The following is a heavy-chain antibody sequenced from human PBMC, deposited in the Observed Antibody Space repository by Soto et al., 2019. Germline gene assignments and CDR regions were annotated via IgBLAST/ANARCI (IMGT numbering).Heavy chain of an antibody. D-gene: IGHD3-16*01. V-gene: IGHV3-33*01. CDR1: GFTFSSYG. J-gene: IGHJ2*01. CDR2: IWYDGSNK. CDR3: ARGFQWGEEKYWYFDL. Sequence: QVQLVESGGGVVQPGRSLRLSCAASGFTFSSYGMHWVRQAPGKGLEWVAVIWYDGSNKYYADSVKGRFTISRDNYKNTLYLQMNSLRAEDTAVYYCARGFQWGEEKYWYFDLWGRGTLVTVSS.